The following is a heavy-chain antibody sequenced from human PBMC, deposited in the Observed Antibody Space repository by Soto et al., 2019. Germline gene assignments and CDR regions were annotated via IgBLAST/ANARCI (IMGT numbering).Heavy chain of an antibody. CDR3: AKALSSGCLKHNWFDP. J-gene: IGHJ5*02. Sequence: EVQLLESGGGLVQPGGSLRLSCAASGFTFSSYAMSWVRQAPGKGREWVSAISGSGGSTYYADSVKGRFTISRDNSKNTLYLQMNSLRAEDTAVYYCAKALSSGCLKHNWFDPWGQGTLVTVSS. CDR2: ISGSGGST. D-gene: IGHD3-22*01. CDR1: GFTFSSYA. V-gene: IGHV3-23*01.